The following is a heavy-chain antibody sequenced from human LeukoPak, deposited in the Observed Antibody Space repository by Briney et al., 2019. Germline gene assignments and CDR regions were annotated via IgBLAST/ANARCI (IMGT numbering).Heavy chain of an antibody. D-gene: IGHD6-13*01. CDR2: ISSSSSYI. J-gene: IGHJ6*03. CDR1: GFTFSSYS. CDR3: AREVYSTDYYYMDV. V-gene: IGHV3-21*01. Sequence: GGSLRLSCAASGFTFSSYSMNWVRQAPGKGLEWVSSISSSSSYIYYADSVKGRFTISRDNAKNSLYLQMNSLRAEDTAVYYCAREVYSTDYYYMDVWGKGTTVTISS.